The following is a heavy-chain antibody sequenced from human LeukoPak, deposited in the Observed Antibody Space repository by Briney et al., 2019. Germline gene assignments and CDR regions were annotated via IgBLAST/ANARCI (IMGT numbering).Heavy chain of an antibody. CDR1: GFTFSTYG. CDR3: ARGTYYSDC. CDR2: ISSVITTV. V-gene: IGHV3-48*02. J-gene: IGHJ4*02. Sequence: QPGGSLNLSCAASGFTFSTYGMNWVRQAPGKGLEWVSYISSVITTVYYADSVKGRFTISRDNARNSLYLQMNSLRDEDTAVYYCARGTYYSDCWGQGTLVTVSS.